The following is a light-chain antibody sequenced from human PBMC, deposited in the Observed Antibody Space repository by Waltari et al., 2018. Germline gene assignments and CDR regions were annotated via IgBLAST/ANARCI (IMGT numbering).Light chain of an antibody. CDR1: QGISNS. Sequence: DLQMTQSPSSLSASVGHRVTITCRASQGISNSLAWYQQKPGKAPKLLLSVASRLQSGVPSRFTGSGSGTDYTLTISSLQPEDFATYYCQQYFFTPYTFGQGTKLEI. CDR3: QQYFFTPYT. CDR2: VAS. J-gene: IGKJ2*01. V-gene: IGKV1-NL1*01.